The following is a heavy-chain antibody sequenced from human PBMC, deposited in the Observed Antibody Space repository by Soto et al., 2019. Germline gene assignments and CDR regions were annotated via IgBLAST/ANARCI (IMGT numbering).Heavy chain of an antibody. CDR3: AKVSDLWTSNLHRDFEC. CDR2: ISDIGTST. CDR1: GCILTRNS. Sequence: PEVSLRLSCAASGCILTRNSMNWVRQAPGKSLERISAISDIGTSTYYADSVKGQFTISRDNSQNTLYRQMNSLRVENTATSYCAKVSDLWTSNLHRDFECWEQGTRGIVAS. V-gene: IGHV3-23*01. D-gene: IGHD3-3*01. J-gene: IGHJ4*02.